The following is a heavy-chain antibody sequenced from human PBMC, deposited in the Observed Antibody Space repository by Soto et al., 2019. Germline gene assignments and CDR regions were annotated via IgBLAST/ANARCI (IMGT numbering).Heavy chain of an antibody. J-gene: IGHJ4*02. CDR1: GGSFSDDY. CDR3: ARGPYSRGVGATNPSH. Sequence: QVQLQQWGAGLLKPSETLSLTCAVYGGSFSDDYWTWIRQPPGRGLEWIGEINRSGGTIYNPSLESRVTISADPSKNQFSLKLTSVTAADTAVYYCARGPYSRGVGATNPSHWGQGTLVTVSS. D-gene: IGHD1-26*01. V-gene: IGHV4-34*02. CDR2: INRSGGT.